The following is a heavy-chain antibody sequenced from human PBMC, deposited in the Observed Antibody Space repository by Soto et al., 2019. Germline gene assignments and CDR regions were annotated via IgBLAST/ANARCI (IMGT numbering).Heavy chain of an antibody. V-gene: IGHV1-2*02. CDR1: GYTFTGYY. J-gene: IGHJ6*04. Sequence: ASVKVSCKASGYTFTGYYMHWVRQAPGQGLAWMGWINPTSGGTNYAQKFQGRVTMTRDTSISTAYMELSRLRSDDTAVYYCAVLRYFAWLSPAYYYYGRAVGGKGPTVTASS. CDR3: AVLRYFAWLSPAYYYYGRAV. D-gene: IGHD3-9*01. CDR2: INPTSGGT.